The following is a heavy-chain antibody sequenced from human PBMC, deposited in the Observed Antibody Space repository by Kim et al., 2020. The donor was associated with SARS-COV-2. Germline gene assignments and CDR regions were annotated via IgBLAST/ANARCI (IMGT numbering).Heavy chain of an antibody. D-gene: IGHD3-16*02. V-gene: IGHV1-69*01. CDR3: ASEGHDYVWGSYRCDY. J-gene: IGHJ4*02. Sequence: QKFQGRVTMTADESASTAYMELSSLRSEDTAVYYCASEGHDYVWGSYRCDYWGQGTLVTVSS.